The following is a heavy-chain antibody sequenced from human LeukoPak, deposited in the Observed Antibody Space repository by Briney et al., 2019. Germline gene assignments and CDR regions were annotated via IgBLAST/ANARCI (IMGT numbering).Heavy chain of an antibody. J-gene: IGHJ6*02. D-gene: IGHD3-10*01. CDR3: ARSGPTMVRGVAALYYYSMDV. CDR1: GGSISSYY. V-gene: IGHV4-59*12. Sequence: NPSETLSLTCTVSGGSISSYYWSWIRQPPGKGLEWIGDIYYSGSTNYNPSLKSRVTISVDTSKNQFSLKLSSVTAADTAVYYCARSGPTMVRGVAALYYYSMDVWGQGTTVTVSS. CDR2: IYYSGST.